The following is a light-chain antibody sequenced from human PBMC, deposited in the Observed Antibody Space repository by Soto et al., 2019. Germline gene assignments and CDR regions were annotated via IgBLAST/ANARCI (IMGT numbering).Light chain of an antibody. V-gene: IGKV1-5*01. CDR3: QEYNSWRGEWT. Sequence: DIQMTQSPSTLPASVGDRVTITCRASQSISSWLAWYQQKPGKAPKLLIYDASSLESGVPSRFSGSGSRTEFTLTISSLQPDDFATYYCQEYNSWRGEWTFGQGTKVDIK. J-gene: IGKJ1*01. CDR2: DAS. CDR1: QSISSW.